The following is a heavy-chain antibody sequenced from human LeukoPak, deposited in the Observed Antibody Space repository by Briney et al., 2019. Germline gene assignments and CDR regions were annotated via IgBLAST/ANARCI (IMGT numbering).Heavy chain of an antibody. CDR3: ARDEYLGVPAAIKVY. D-gene: IGHD2-2*01. V-gene: IGHV3-7*01. CDR1: GFTFSSYW. CDR2: IKRDGSET. J-gene: IGHJ4*02. Sequence: PGGSLRLSCAASGFTFSSYWMSWVRQAPGKGLECVATIKRDGSETYYVDSVKGRFTISRDNAKNSLYLQMNSLRAEDTAVYYCARDEYLGVPAAIKVYWGQGTLVTVSS.